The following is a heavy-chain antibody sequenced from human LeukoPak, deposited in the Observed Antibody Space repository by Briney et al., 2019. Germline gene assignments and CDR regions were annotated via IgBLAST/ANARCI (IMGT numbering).Heavy chain of an antibody. Sequence: GSLRLSCAASGFTFSSYAMSWVRQPPGKGLEWIGEINHSGSTNYNPSLKSRVTISVDTSKNQFSLKLSSVTDADTAVYYCARGRWELLYGYWGQGTLVTVSS. CDR3: ARGRWELLYGY. CDR1: GFTFSSYA. D-gene: IGHD1-26*01. J-gene: IGHJ4*02. V-gene: IGHV4-34*01. CDR2: INHSGST.